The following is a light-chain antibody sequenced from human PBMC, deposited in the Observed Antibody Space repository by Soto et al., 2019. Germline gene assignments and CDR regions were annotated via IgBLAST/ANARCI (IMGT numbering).Light chain of an antibody. Sequence: DIQMTQSPSSLSASVGDRVTITCRATQSISSELNWYQQKPAKAPKLLIYAASSLQSGVPSRFSGSGSGTDFTLTISSLQPEDFATYDCQHSYSTPRTFGQGTNLDIK. CDR2: AAS. CDR3: QHSYSTPRT. CDR1: QSISSE. V-gene: IGKV1-39*01. J-gene: IGKJ2*01.